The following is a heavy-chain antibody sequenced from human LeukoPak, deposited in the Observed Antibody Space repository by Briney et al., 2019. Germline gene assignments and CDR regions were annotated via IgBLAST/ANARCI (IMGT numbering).Heavy chain of an antibody. CDR1: GYSISSGYY. J-gene: IGHJ5*02. CDR3: ARDRRKTYDNWFDP. CDR2: IYHSGST. D-gene: IGHD3-16*01. V-gene: IGHV4-38-2*02. Sequence: PSETLSLTCTVSGYSISSGYYWGWIRQPPGKGLEWIGSIYHSGSTYYNPSLKSRVTISVDTSKNQFSLKLSSVTAADTAVYYCARDRRKTYDNWFDPWGQGTLVTVSS.